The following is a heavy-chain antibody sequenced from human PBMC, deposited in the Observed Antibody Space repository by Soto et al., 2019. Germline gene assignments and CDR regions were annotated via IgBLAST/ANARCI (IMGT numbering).Heavy chain of an antibody. CDR3: AVGRWFDP. D-gene: IGHD1-26*01. Sequence: SETMSLTCTVSGGSVSNGSFYWNWIRQPPGKGLEWIGYFYSSGTTSYNPSPKSRVTISVDTSKTQFSLNLSSVTAANTAVYYCAVGRWFDPWGKGTLVTVSS. CDR2: FYSSGTT. J-gene: IGHJ5*02. CDR1: GGSVSNGSFY. V-gene: IGHV4-61*01.